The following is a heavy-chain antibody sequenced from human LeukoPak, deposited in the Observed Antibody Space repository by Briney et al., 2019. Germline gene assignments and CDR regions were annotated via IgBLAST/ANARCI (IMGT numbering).Heavy chain of an antibody. V-gene: IGHV4-59*06. D-gene: IGHD5-18*01. J-gene: IGHJ3*02. CDR3: ARVLWPRGYSYGTPDHDAFDI. CDR1: GGSISSYY. Sequence: PSETLSLTCTVSGGSISSYYWSWIRQPPGKGLEWIGYIYYSGSTYYNPSLKSRVTISVDTSKNQFSLKLSSVTAADTAVYYCARVLWPRGYSYGTPDHDAFDIWGQGTMVTVSS. CDR2: IYYSGST.